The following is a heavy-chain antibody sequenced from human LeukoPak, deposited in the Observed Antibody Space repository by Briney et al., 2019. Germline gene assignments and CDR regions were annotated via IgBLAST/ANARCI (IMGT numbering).Heavy chain of an antibody. V-gene: IGHV4-31*03. CDR2: IYYSGST. J-gene: IGHJ5*02. Sequence: SETLSLTCTVSGGSISSGGYYWSWIRQHPGKGLEWIGYIYYSGSTYYNPSLKSRVTISVDTSKNQFSLKLSSVTAADTAVYYCAREGRLGYCSSTSCLNWFDPWGQGTLVTVSS. D-gene: IGHD2-2*01. CDR1: GGSISSGGYY. CDR3: AREGRLGYCSSTSCLNWFDP.